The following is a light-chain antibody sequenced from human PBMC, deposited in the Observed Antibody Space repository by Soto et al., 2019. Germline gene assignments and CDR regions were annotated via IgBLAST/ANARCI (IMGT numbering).Light chain of an antibody. CDR1: QSVSRN. J-gene: IGKJ2*01. Sequence: VMTQSPATLSVSPGERATLSCRASQSVSRNLAWYQQKPCQAPRLLIYGASTRATDIPARFSGSGSVTEFTLTISSLQSEDFAVYYCQQYNNWPPMYTFGQGTKLEIK. CDR3: QQYNNWPPMYT. CDR2: GAS. V-gene: IGKV3-15*01.